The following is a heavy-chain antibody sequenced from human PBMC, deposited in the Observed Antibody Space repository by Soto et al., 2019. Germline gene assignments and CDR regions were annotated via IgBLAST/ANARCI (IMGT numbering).Heavy chain of an antibody. CDR2: IFYSGST. CDR3: ARLVDYYGSGSYYSRVINWFDP. V-gene: IGHV4-39*01. D-gene: IGHD3-10*01. J-gene: IGHJ5*01. Sequence: KPSETLSLTCTVSGGSFSSSSYYWGWIRQTPGKGLEWIGRIFYSGSTYSNPPLKSRVTISVDTSKNQFSLKLSSVTAADTAMYYCARLVDYYGSGSYYSRVINWFDPWGQGTLVT. CDR1: GGSFSSSSYY.